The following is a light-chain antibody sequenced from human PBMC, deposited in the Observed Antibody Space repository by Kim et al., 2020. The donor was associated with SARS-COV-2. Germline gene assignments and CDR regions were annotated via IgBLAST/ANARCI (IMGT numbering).Light chain of an antibody. CDR1: SSNIGSNI. V-gene: IGLV1-44*01. Sequence: QSVLTQPPSASGTPGQRVTISCSGSSSNIGSNIVNWYQQRPGTAPKLLIYSNNQRPSGVPDRFSGSKSGTSASLAISGLQSEDEADYYFAAWDDSLNGWVFGGGTQLTVL. CDR3: AAWDDSLNGWV. CDR2: SNN. J-gene: IGLJ3*02.